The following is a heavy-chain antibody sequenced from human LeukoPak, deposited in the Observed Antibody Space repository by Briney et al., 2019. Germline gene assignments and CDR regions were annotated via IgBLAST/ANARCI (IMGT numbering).Heavy chain of an antibody. V-gene: IGHV1-8*01. CDR1: GYTFTSYD. Sequence: ASVKVSCKASGYTFTSYDINWVRQATGQGLEWMGWMNPNSGNTGYAQKFQGRVTMTRNTSISTAYMELSSLRSEDTAVYYCARASTGYYLYYYYYYMDVWGKATTVTVSS. CDR2: MNPNSGNT. D-gene: IGHD3-9*01. CDR3: ARASTGYYLYYYYYYMDV. J-gene: IGHJ6*03.